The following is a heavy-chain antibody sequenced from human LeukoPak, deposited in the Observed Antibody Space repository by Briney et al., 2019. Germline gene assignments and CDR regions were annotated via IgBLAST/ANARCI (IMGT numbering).Heavy chain of an antibody. D-gene: IGHD3-22*01. V-gene: IGHV4-39*01. CDR1: GGSISSSNYY. J-gene: IGHJ4*02. CDR3: ARGTHYYDSGGYGYFDY. Sequence: PSETLSLTCTDSGGSISSSNYYWGWIRQPPGKGLEWIGSMSYSGSTHYNPSLKSRVTISVDTSKNQFSLKLSSMTATDTAVYHCARGTHYYDSGGYGYFDYWGQGTLVTVSS. CDR2: MSYSGST.